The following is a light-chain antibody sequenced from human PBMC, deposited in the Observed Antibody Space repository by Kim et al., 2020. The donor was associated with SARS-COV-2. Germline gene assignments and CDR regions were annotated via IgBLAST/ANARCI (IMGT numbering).Light chain of an antibody. V-gene: IGKV3-11*01. Sequence: EIVLTQSPATLSLSPGERATLSCRASQSVSSYLAWYQQKPGQAPRLLMYDASNRATGIPARFSGSGSGTDFTLTISSLEPEDFAVYYCQQRSNGPPSFGGGTKVDIK. CDR2: DAS. J-gene: IGKJ4*01. CDR3: QQRSNGPPS. CDR1: QSVSSY.